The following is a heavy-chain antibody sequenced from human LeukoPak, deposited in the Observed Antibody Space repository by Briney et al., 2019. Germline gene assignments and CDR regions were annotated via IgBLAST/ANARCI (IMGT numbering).Heavy chain of an antibody. CDR1: GYTFTGYA. Sequence: GASVKVSCKASGYTFTGYAMHWVRQAPGQRLEWMGWINAGNGNTKYSQKFQGRVTITRDTSASTAYMELSSLRSEDTAVYYCARDRKWLVYYFDNWGQGTLVTVSS. J-gene: IGHJ4*02. CDR2: INAGNGNT. CDR3: ARDRKWLVYYFDN. V-gene: IGHV1-3*01. D-gene: IGHD6-19*01.